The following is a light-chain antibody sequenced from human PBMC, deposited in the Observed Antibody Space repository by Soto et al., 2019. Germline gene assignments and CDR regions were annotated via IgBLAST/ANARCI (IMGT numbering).Light chain of an antibody. CDR3: QQYHIYSGT. J-gene: IGKJ1*01. Sequence: IVMTQSPATLSVSPGERATLSCRASQSVSSNLAWYQQKPAQAPRLLIYGAPSRATGIPDRFSGSGSGTEFTLTINSLQPDDFATYYCQQYHIYSGTFGQGTKVDIK. CDR2: GAP. V-gene: IGKV3D-15*01. CDR1: QSVSSN.